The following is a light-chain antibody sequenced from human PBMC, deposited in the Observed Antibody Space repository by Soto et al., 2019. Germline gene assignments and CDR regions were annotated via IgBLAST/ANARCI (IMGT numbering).Light chain of an antibody. Sequence: EIVLTQSPGTLSLSPGERATLSCMASQSVSSSYLAWSQQKPGEAPRLLIYGASSRATGIPDRFSGSGSGTDFTLTISRLEPEDFAVYYCQQYGSSPTFGGGTKVEIK. CDR2: GAS. CDR1: QSVSSSY. V-gene: IGKV3-20*01. CDR3: QQYGSSPT. J-gene: IGKJ4*01.